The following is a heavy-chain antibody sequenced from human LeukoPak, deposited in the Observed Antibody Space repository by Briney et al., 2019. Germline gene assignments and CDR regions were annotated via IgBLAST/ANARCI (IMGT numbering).Heavy chain of an antibody. CDR2: ISGSGNTI. Sequence: AGGSLRLSCAASGFIFSTYAISWVRQAPGRGLECVASISGSGNTIYYADSVKGRFTISRDNSKNTLYLQVNSLRAEDTAIYYCEKDLRVVGESSAGPLDHWGQGTLVTVSS. D-gene: IGHD2-15*01. J-gene: IGHJ4*02. CDR1: GFIFSTYA. CDR3: EKDLRVVGESSAGPLDH. V-gene: IGHV3-23*01.